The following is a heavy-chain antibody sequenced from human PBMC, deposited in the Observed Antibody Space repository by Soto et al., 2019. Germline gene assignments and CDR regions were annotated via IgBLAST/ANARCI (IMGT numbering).Heavy chain of an antibody. CDR2: IYYSGST. Sequence: SETLSLTCTVSGGSISSGGYYWSWTRQHPGKGVEWIGYIYYSGSTNYNPSLKSRVTISVDTSKNQFSLKLSSVTAADTAVYYCARGGQGYSSSKVDYYGMDVWGQGTTVTVSS. V-gene: IGHV4-31*03. D-gene: IGHD6-13*01. CDR3: ARGGQGYSSSKVDYYGMDV. CDR1: GGSISSGGYY. J-gene: IGHJ6*02.